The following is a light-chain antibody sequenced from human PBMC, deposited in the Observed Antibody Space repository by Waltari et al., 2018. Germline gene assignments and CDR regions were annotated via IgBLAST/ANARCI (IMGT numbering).Light chain of an antibody. Sequence: DIQMTQSPSTLSASVGDRFTLTCRASQNINKWLAWYQQKPGKAPKLLIYKASTLESGVPSRFSGSGSGTEFTLTISSLHPDDFATYYCQQYNSYSLLTFGGGTKVEIK. CDR2: KAS. V-gene: IGKV1-5*03. J-gene: IGKJ4*01. CDR1: QNINKW. CDR3: QQYNSYSLLT.